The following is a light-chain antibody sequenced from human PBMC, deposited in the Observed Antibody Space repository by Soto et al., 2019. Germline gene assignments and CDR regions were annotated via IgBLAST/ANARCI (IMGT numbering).Light chain of an antibody. CDR2: GNS. J-gene: IGLJ1*01. CDR3: QSYDSSLSGYV. V-gene: IGLV1-40*01. CDR1: SSNIGAGYD. Sequence: QSVLTQPPSVSGAPGQRVTISCTGSSSNIGAGYDVHWYQQLPGTAPKLLIYGNSNRPSGVPDRFSGSKSGTSASLAITGLQAEDEADYYCQSYDSSLSGYVFGTGTTLT.